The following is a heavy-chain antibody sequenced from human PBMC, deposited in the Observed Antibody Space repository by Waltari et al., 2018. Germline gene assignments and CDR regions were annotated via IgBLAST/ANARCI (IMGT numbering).Heavy chain of an antibody. Sequence: QVALRESGPALVRPTQTLTLTCTFSGFSLSTSGMCVSWIRQPPGKALEWLARIDWDDAKHYSTSLKTRLTISKDASENQVVLTLTNVDPVDTGIYYCARTDFGGNSVDYWGQGTLVTVSS. CDR2: IDWDDAK. V-gene: IGHV2-70*15. J-gene: IGHJ4*02. CDR3: ARTDFGGNSVDY. CDR1: GFSLSTSGMC. D-gene: IGHD2-21*02.